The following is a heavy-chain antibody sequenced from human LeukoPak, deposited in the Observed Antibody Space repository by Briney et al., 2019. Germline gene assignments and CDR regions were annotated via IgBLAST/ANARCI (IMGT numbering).Heavy chain of an antibody. J-gene: IGHJ4*02. V-gene: IGHV3-30-3*01. CDR2: ISYDGSNK. CDR3: ARVPLYCGGDCYVDY. Sequence: GGSLRLSCAASGSTFSSYAMHWVRQAPGKGLEWVAVISYDGSNKYYADSVKGRFTISRDNSKNTLYLQMNSLRAEDTAVYYCARVPLYCGGDCYVDYWGQGTLVTVSS. CDR1: GSTFSSYA. D-gene: IGHD2-21*02.